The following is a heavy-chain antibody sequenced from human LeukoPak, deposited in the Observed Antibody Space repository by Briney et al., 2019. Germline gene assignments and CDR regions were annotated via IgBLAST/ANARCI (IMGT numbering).Heavy chain of an antibody. J-gene: IGHJ3*02. V-gene: IGHV4-4*07. CDR1: GGSISSYY. CDR3: ARDSSSPRTYCGGDCLHAFDI. CDR2: IYTSGST. D-gene: IGHD2-21*01. Sequence: SETLSLTCTVSGGSISSYYWSWIRQPAGKGLEWIGRIYTSGSTNYNPSLKSRVTMSVDTSKNQFSLKLSSVTAADTAVYYCARDSSSPRTYCGGDCLHAFDIWGQGTMVTVSS.